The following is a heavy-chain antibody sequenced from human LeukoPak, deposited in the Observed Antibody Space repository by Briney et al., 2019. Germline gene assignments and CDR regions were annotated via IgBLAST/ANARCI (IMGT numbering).Heavy chain of an antibody. V-gene: IGHV1-69*04. Sequence: SVKVSCKASGGTFSSYTISWVRQAPGQGLEWMGRIIPILGIANYAQKFQGRATITADKSTSTAYMELSSLRSEDTAVYYCARDPLLPIVGATEVVGFDPWGQGTLVTVSS. CDR2: IIPILGIA. CDR1: GGTFSSYT. D-gene: IGHD1-26*01. J-gene: IGHJ5*02. CDR3: ARDPLLPIVGATEVVGFDP.